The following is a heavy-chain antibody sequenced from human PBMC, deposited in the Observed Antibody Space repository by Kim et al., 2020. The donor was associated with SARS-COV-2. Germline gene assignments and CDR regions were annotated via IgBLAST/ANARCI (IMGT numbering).Heavy chain of an antibody. J-gene: IGHJ5*02. CDR3: ARDYDILTGLGLSNWFDP. Sequence: KSRVTISVDTSKNQFSLKLSSVTAADTAVYYCARDYDILTGLGLSNWFDPWGQGTLVTVSS. D-gene: IGHD3-9*01. V-gene: IGHV4-39*07.